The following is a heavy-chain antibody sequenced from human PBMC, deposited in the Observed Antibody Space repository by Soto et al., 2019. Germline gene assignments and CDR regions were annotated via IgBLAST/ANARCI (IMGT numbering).Heavy chain of an antibody. V-gene: IGHV3-48*02. CDR3: ARLYYDYV. D-gene: IGHD3-3*01. CDR1: GFTFGTYS. CDR2: ISYDSDTI. Sequence: EFQLVESGGALVQPGGSLRLSCEGSGFTFGTYSMNWVRQAAGKGLEWIAYISYDSDTIQYADSVKGRFTISRDKDKNSLYLQMNSLRDEDTAVYYCARLYYDYVWGQGTKVTV. J-gene: IGHJ3*01.